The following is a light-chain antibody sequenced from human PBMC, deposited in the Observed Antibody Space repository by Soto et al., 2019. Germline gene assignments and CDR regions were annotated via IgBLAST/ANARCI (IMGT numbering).Light chain of an antibody. CDR2: GIS. J-gene: IGKJ4*01. CDR3: QQYLDWPLT. V-gene: IGKV3-15*01. Sequence: EIVMTQSPVTLSVSPGERVTLSCRDSQSLATNLAWYQQKPGQTTRLVIYGISARASGIPGRFSGSGFGTDFTSTISSLQPEDYAVAYCQQYLDWPLTFGGGTKVEI. CDR1: QSLATN.